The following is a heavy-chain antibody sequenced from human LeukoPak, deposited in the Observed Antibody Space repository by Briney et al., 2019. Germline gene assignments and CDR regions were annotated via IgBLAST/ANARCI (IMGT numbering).Heavy chain of an antibody. CDR1: GFIFTNYF. CDR2: RKHDGSEK. CDR3: ATDRGWRTSGYYLYYFEY. V-gene: IGHV3-7*01. J-gene: IGHJ4*02. D-gene: IGHD3-3*01. Sequence: GGSLRLSCAASGFIFTNYFMSWVRQAPGKGLDWVASRKHDGSEKYYVDSVRGRFTISRDNTKNSLYLQMSSLRAEDTAVYYCATDRGWRTSGYYLYYFEYWGQGTLVTFSS.